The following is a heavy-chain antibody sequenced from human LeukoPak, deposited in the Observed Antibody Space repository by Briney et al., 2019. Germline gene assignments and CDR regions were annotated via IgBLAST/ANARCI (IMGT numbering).Heavy chain of an antibody. V-gene: IGHV4-39*01. CDR2: IYYSGST. CDR3: ASHGSGSPWNWFDP. CDR1: GGSVSSGSYY. J-gene: IGHJ5*02. D-gene: IGHD3-10*01. Sequence: SETLSLTCTVSGGSVSSGSYYWGWIRQPPGKGLEWIGSIYYSGSTYYNPSLKSRVTISVDTSKKKFSLKLSSVTAADTAVYYCASHGSGSPWNWFDPWGQGTLVTVSS.